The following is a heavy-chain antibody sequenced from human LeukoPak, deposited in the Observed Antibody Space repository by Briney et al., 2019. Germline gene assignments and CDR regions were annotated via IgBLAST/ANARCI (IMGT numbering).Heavy chain of an antibody. CDR3: ARNQGLGVRGLRYYYMDV. J-gene: IGHJ6*03. D-gene: IGHD3-10*01. CDR1: GGTFSSYV. CDR2: MNPNSGNT. V-gene: IGHV1-8*02. Sequence: ASVKVSCKAFGGTFSSYVINWVRQATGQGLEWMGWMNPNSGNTGYAQKFQGRVTMTRNTSISTAYMELSSLRSEDTAVYYCARNQGLGVRGLRYYYMDVWGKGTTVTISS.